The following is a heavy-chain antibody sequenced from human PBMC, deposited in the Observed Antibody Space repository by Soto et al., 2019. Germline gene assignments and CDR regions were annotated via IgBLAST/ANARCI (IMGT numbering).Heavy chain of an antibody. V-gene: IGHV1-69*06. CDR2: TNGNLGTG. J-gene: IGHJ4*02. CDR1: GGTFSSHP. Sequence: QVQLEQSGAEVKRPGSSVKVSCKASGGTFSSHPISWVRQAPGQGLEWMGGTNGNLGTGNYAQKFRGRLTITTDKSTNTTYMELSSLTPEDTAVYYCARRDSHGFFRYFDNWGQGTLVTVSS. CDR3: ARRDSHGFFRYFDN. D-gene: IGHD4-17*01.